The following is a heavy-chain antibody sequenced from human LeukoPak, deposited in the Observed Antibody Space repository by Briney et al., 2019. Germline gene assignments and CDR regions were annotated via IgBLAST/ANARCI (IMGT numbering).Heavy chain of an antibody. CDR3: ARDSSGYQRDGDAFDI. Sequence: PGRSLRLSCAASGFTFSSYGMHWVRQAPGKGLEWVAVIWYDGSNKYYADSVKGRFTISRDNSKNTLYLQMNSLRAEDTAVYYCARDSSGYQRDGDAFDIWGQGTMVTVSS. V-gene: IGHV3-33*01. CDR1: GFTFSSYG. J-gene: IGHJ3*02. CDR2: IWYDGSNK. D-gene: IGHD3-22*01.